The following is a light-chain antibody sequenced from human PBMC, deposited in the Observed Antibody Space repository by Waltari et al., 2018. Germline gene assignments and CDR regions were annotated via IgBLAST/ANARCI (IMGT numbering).Light chain of an antibody. J-gene: IGLJ2*01. Sequence: QSALTQPASVSGSPGQSITLPCTGTSHDVGHYKRVSWYQQHPGKAPKPMIYAVSKRPSGVSDRFSGSKSGDMASLTISGLQPEDEAEYFCSSYAGSSKGVFGGGTKVTVL. CDR3: SSYAGSSKGV. V-gene: IGLV2-23*02. CDR2: AVS. CDR1: SHDVGHYKR.